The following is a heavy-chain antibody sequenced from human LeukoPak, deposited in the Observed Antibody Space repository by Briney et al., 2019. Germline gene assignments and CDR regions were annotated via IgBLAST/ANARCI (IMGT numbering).Heavy chain of an antibody. V-gene: IGHV3-21*01. CDR3: AKGALTYYYGSGSYTLPRYYYMDV. CDR2: ISSSSSYI. J-gene: IGHJ6*03. Sequence: GGSLRLSCAASGFTFSSYSMNWVRQAPGKGLEWVSSISSSSSYIYYADSVKGRFIISRDNAKNSLYLQMNSLRAEDTAVYYCAKGALTYYYGSGSYTLPRYYYMDVWGKGTTVTISS. CDR1: GFTFSSYS. D-gene: IGHD3-10*01.